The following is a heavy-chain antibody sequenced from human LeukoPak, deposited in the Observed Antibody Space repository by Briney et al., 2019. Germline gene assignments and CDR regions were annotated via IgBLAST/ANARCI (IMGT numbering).Heavy chain of an antibody. CDR2: VAIGGADK. Sequence: GGSLRLSCAVSGFTFSNYAMNWVRQAPGKRPEWVSVVAIGGADKFYADSVKGRFTISRDDSKNTLYLQMNSLRAEDTAIYYCATSTAAAGTDWGQGTLVTVSS. D-gene: IGHD6-13*01. J-gene: IGHJ4*02. CDR3: ATSTAAAGTD. V-gene: IGHV3-23*01. CDR1: GFTFSNYA.